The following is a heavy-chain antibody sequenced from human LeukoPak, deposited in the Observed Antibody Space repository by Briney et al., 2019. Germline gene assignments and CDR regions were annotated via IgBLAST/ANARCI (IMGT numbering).Heavy chain of an antibody. D-gene: IGHD4-17*01. Sequence: GGSLRLSCAASGFTVSSNYMSWVRQAPGKGLEWVSVIYSGGSTYYADSVKGGFTISRDNSKNTLYLQMNSLRAEDTAVYYCARAARGGDSRAFDYWGQGTLVTVSS. CDR3: ARAARGGDSRAFDY. CDR2: IYSGGST. CDR1: GFTVSSNY. J-gene: IGHJ4*02. V-gene: IGHV3-66*01.